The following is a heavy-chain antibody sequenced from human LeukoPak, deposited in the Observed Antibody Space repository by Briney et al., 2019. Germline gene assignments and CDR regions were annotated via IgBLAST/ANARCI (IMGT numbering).Heavy chain of an antibody. D-gene: IGHD2-8*01. CDR3: ARVGGIMGNWFDP. J-gene: IGHJ5*02. V-gene: IGHV3-21*01. CDR1: GFTFSSYS. Sequence: GGSLRLSCAASGFTFSSYSMSWVRQAPGKGLEWVSSISSSSYIYYADSVKGRFTISRDNPKNSLYLQMNSLRAEDTAVYYCARVGGIMGNWFDPWGQGTLVTVSS. CDR2: ISSSSYI.